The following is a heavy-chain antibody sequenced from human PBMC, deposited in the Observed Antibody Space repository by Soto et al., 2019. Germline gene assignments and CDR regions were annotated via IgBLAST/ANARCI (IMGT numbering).Heavy chain of an antibody. Sequence: EVQLVESGGVELQPGGSLRLSCAASGFTFNKYSMHWVRQAPGKGLEWVSLINGDGGVTSYAASVKGRFTISRDNSRNYLYLQMSSLRVEDTALYFCAKDSGGTFDSWGLGTLVSVSS. CDR1: GFTFNKYS. CDR3: AKDSGGTFDS. V-gene: IGHV3-43*01. J-gene: IGHJ4*02. D-gene: IGHD1-1*01. CDR2: INGDGGVT.